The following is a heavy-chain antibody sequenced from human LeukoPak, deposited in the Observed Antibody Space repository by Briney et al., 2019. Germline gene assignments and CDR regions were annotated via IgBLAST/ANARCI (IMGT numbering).Heavy chain of an antibody. D-gene: IGHD3-22*01. V-gene: IGHV3-30*03. CDR3: ARPHPYYYDSSGYNGAAFDI. Sequence: GGSLRLSCAASGFTFSSYWMSWVRQAPGKGLEWVAVISYDGSNKYYADSVRGRFTISRDNSKNTLYLQMNSLRAEDTAVYYCARPHPYYYDSSGYNGAAFDIWGQGTMVTVSS. CDR1: GFTFSSYW. CDR2: ISYDGSNK. J-gene: IGHJ3*02.